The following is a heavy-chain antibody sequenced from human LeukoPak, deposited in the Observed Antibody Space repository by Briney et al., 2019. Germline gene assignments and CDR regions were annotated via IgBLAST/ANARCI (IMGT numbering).Heavy chain of an antibody. J-gene: IGHJ4*02. CDR1: GFTSSSYA. V-gene: IGHV3-23*01. CDR3: AKHYSGPYSNYDY. Sequence: PGGSLRLSCAASGFTSSSYAMSWVRQAPGKGLEWVSDISGSGGSTKYADSVKGRFTISRDNSKNTLYLQMNSLRAEDTAIYYCAKHYSGPYSNYDYWGQGTLVTVSS. CDR2: ISGSGGST. D-gene: IGHD4-11*01.